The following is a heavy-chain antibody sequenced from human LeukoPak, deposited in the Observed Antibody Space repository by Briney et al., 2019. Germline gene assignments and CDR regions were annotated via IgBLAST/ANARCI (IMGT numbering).Heavy chain of an antibody. Sequence: ASVKVSCKASGGTFSSYAISWVRQAPGQGLEWMGGIIPIFGTADYAQKFQGRVTITTDESTSTDYMELSSLRSQNTAVYDCARDRDYTWNRCDAFDIWGQGTMVTVSS. V-gene: IGHV1-69*05. J-gene: IGHJ3*02. CDR1: GGTFSSYA. CDR2: IIPIFGTA. D-gene: IGHD1-20*01. CDR3: ARDRDYTWNRCDAFDI.